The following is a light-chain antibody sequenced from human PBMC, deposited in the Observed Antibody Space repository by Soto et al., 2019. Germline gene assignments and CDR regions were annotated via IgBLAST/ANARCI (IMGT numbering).Light chain of an antibody. CDR3: QQYAT. J-gene: IGKJ1*01. Sequence: DIQMTQSPSTLSASVGDRVTITCRASQSISNWLAWYQQKPGKAPKLLIYKASSLESGVPSRFSGSGSGTEFTLTISSLQPYDFATYDCQQYATFGQGTNVEIK. CDR1: QSISNW. V-gene: IGKV1-5*03. CDR2: KAS.